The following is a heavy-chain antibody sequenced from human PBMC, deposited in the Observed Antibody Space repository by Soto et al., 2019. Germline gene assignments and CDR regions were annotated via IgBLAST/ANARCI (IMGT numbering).Heavy chain of an antibody. D-gene: IGHD1-26*01. Sequence: QEQLVESGGGVVQPGRSLRLSCAASGFIFTSYGMHWVRQAPGKGLEWVAVMSYDGTNKYHADSVKGRFTISRDNSKNTVYLQMNSLRPEDTALYYCARDSSAGPGATPRNYYSYGMDVWGQGTTVTVPS. CDR1: GFIFTSYG. CDR2: MSYDGTNK. V-gene: IGHV3-30*03. J-gene: IGHJ6*02. CDR3: ARDSSAGPGATPRNYYSYGMDV.